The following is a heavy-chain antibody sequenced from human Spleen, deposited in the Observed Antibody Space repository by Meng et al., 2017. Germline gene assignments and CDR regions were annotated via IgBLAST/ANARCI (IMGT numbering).Heavy chain of an antibody. D-gene: IGHD5-18*01. CDR3: AREGSYGYFD. J-gene: IGHJ4*02. CDR1: GYSISSGYF. Sequence: SETLSLTCTVSGYSISSGYFWVWIRQSPGKGLEWIGSIYQSGSTYYNPSLKSRVTMSADTSKNQFSLKLTSVTAADTAVYYCAREGSYGYFDWGQGTLVTVSS. V-gene: IGHV4-38-2*02. CDR2: IYQSGST.